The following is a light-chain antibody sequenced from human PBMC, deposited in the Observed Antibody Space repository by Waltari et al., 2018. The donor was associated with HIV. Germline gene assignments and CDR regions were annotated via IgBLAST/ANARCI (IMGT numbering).Light chain of an antibody. CDR1: NSDIGVNT. CDR3: SAWDDTLHVV. CDR2: RSH. J-gene: IGLJ3*02. Sequence: QSVLTQPPSVSGLPGQTVTISCSGSNSDIGVNTVIWYQQFPGSAPTLVAYRSHQRPSGVPDRFSGSKSGTSASLAINGVQAEDEATYFCSAWDDTLHVVFGGGTKLTVL. V-gene: IGLV1-44*01.